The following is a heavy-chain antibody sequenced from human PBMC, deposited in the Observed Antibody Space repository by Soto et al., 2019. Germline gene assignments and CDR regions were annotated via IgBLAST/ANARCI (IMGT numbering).Heavy chain of an antibody. D-gene: IGHD6-13*01. CDR1: GVSISSGGYY. J-gene: IGHJ5*02. CDR3: ARGSSSSWYSPTPRLDP. Sequence: SETLSLTCTVSGVSISSGGYYWSWIRQHPGKGLEWIGYIYYSGSTYYNPSLKSRVTISVDTSKNQFSLKLSSVTAADTAVYYCARGSSSSWYSPTPRLDPWGQGTLVTVSS. V-gene: IGHV4-31*03. CDR2: IYYSGST.